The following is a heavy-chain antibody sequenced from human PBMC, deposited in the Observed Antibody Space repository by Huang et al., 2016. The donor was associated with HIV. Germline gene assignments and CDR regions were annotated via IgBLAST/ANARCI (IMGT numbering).Heavy chain of an antibody. V-gene: IGHV3-30*18. CDR2: ISYHGSNK. J-gene: IGHJ4*02. CDR3: AKDSYSSGWYPEY. D-gene: IGHD6-19*01. Sequence: QVQVVESGGGVVQPGRSLRLSCEASGFTFSSYGMHWVRQAPGKGLEWVEVISYHGSNKWYADAVKGRFTISRDNSKNKVYLQMDSLRGNDTAVYYCAKDSYSSGWYPEYWGQGTPVTVSS. CDR1: GFTFSSYG.